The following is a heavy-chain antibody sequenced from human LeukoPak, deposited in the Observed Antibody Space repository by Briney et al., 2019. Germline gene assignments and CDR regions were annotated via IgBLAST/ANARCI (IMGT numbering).Heavy chain of an antibody. CDR1: GFTFSNYS. D-gene: IGHD1-1*01. CDR2: IGRNGDST. CDR3: ARDPVPATARHFDY. V-gene: IGHV3-64D*06. Sequence: GGALRLPWSTLGFTFSNYSIDLGRQGPGEGLELCLAIGRNGDSTYYADSVKGRFTISRDNSKNTLYLQMSSLRGEDTGVYYCARDPVPATARHFDYWGQGTLVTVSS. J-gene: IGHJ4*02.